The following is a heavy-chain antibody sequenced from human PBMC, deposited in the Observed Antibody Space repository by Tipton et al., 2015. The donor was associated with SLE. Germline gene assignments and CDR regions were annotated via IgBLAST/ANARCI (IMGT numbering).Heavy chain of an antibody. D-gene: IGHD4-11*01. J-gene: IGHJ6*02. V-gene: IGHV4-38-2*02. CDR3: ASNYPAYYYFGMDV. CDR2: IYHSGST. Sequence: TLSLTCTVSGYSISSGYYWGWIRQPPGKGLEWIGSIYHSGSTYYNPSLKSRVTISVDTSKNQFSLKLNSVTAADTAEYYCASNYPAYYYFGMDVWGQGTTVTVSS. CDR1: GYSISSGYY.